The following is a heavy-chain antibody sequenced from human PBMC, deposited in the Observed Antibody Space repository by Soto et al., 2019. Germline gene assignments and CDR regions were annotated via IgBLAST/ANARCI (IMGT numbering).Heavy chain of an antibody. V-gene: IGHV4-59*01. D-gene: IGHD3-22*01. CDR2: TSYSGST. J-gene: IGHJ4*02. CDR1: VASIISYY. Sequence: SETLSLTCTVSVASIISYYWSWIRQPPGKGLEWIGYTSYSGSTIYNPSLKSRVTISVDTSKKEFSLTMSSMTAADTAVYYCAREANGYYYFWGQGTLVTVSS. CDR3: AREANGYYYF.